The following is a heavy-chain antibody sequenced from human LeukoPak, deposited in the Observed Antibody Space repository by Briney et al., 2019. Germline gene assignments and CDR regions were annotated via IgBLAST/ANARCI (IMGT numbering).Heavy chain of an antibody. CDR3: AKLVVVVAPGYYFDY. J-gene: IGHJ4*02. V-gene: IGHV3-23*01. D-gene: IGHD2-15*01. CDR1: GFTFSSYA. Sequence: PGGSLRLSCAASGFTFSSYAMSWVRQAPGKGLEWVSSFSGSGGSTYYADSVKGRFTISRDNSKNTLYLQMNSLRAEDTAVYYCAKLVVVVAPGYYFDYWGQGTLVTVSS. CDR2: FSGSGGST.